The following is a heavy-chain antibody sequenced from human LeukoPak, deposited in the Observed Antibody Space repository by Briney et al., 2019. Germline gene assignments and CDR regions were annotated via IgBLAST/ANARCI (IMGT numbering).Heavy chain of an antibody. CDR2: IDPSDSET. J-gene: IGHJ4*02. V-gene: IGHV5-51*01. CDR3: ARQTAMGRSGDY. D-gene: IGHD5-18*01. CDR1: GYSFTSYW. Sequence: GESLKISCKASGYSFTSYWIVCVRQMPGKGLEWMGIIDPSDSETRYTPSFQGQVTISGDKSLTTADLQWNSLKASDTAMYYCARQTAMGRSGDYWGQGTLVTVSS.